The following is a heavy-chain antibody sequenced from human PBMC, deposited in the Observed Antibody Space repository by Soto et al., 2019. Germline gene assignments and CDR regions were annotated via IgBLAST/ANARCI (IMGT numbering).Heavy chain of an antibody. Sequence: QLQLQESGSGLVKPSQTVSLTCAVSGGSISSGGYSWSWIRQPPGKGPEWIGYIYDSGSSYYNPSLQSRVTISIDRSKNQFSLKVNSVTAADTAVYYCARGGGRDGYNERYLDLWGRGTLVTVSS. CDR1: GGSISSGGYS. D-gene: IGHD5-12*01. J-gene: IGHJ2*01. CDR2: IYDSGSS. CDR3: ARGGGRDGYNERYLDL. V-gene: IGHV4-30-2*01.